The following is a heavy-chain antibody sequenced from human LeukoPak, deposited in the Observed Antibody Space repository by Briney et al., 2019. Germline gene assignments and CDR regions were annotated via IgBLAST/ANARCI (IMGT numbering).Heavy chain of an antibody. CDR1: GYSFTSYW. D-gene: IGHD2-15*01. CDR2: IYPGDSDT. Sequence: KRGESLKISCKGSGYSFTSYWIGWVRQMPGKGLEWMGIIYPGDSDTRYSPSFQGQVTISADKSISTAYLQWSSLKASDTAMCYCARPPEYCSGRSCYSYFDYWGQGTLVTVSS. CDR3: ARPPEYCSGRSCYSYFDY. J-gene: IGHJ4*02. V-gene: IGHV5-51*01.